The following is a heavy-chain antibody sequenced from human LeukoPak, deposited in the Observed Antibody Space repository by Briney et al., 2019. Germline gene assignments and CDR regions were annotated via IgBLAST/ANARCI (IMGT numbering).Heavy chain of an antibody. CDR1: GFTFSSYA. CDR3: AMKGGPGYSNPWYYFDY. CDR2: ISGGGDNT. D-gene: IGHD5-12*01. V-gene: IGHV3-23*01. J-gene: IGHJ4*02. Sequence: GGSLRLSCAASGFTFSSYAMTWVRQAPGKGLEWVSTISGGGDNTYYANSVKGRFTDSRDNSKNTLYLQMSSLRAEDTAVYYCAMKGGPGYSNPWYYFDYWGQGTLVTVSS.